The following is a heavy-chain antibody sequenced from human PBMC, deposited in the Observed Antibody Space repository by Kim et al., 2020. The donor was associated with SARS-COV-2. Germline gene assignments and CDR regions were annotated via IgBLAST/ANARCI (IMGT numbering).Heavy chain of an antibody. CDR2: SSYI. D-gene: IGHD3-10*01. J-gene: IGHJ4*02. V-gene: IGHV3-21*01. CDR3: ARGSFGDY. Sequence: SSYIYYADSEKGQFTISRDNAKNSLYLQMNSLRVEDTAVYYCARGSFGDYWGQGTLVTVSS.